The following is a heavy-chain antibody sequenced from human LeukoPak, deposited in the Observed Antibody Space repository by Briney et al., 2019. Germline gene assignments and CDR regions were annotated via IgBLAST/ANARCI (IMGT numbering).Heavy chain of an antibody. D-gene: IGHD3-22*01. CDR1: GFTFSSYW. Sequence: PGGSLRLSCAASGFTFSSYWMSWVRQAPGKGLEWVANIKQDGSEKYYVDSVKGRFTISRDNAKNSLYLQMNSLRAEDTAVYYCARGGSRYYYDSSGYWFDYWGQGTLVTVPS. V-gene: IGHV3-7*01. CDR3: ARGGSRYYYDSSGYWFDY. J-gene: IGHJ4*02. CDR2: IKQDGSEK.